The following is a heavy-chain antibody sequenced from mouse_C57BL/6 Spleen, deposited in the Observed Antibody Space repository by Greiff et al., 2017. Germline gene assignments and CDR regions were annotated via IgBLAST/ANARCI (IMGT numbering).Heavy chain of an antibody. D-gene: IGHD2-4*01. CDR3: AREGYYDEAWFAY. CDR1: GYTFTSYW. J-gene: IGHJ3*01. CDR2: IYPGSGST. Sequence: QVHVKQPGAELVKPGASVKMSCKASGYTFTSYWITWVKQRPGQGLEWIGDIYPGSGSTNYNEKFKSKATLTVDTSSSTAYMQLSSLTSEDSAVYYCAREGYYDEAWFAYWGQGTLVTVSA. V-gene: IGHV1-55*01.